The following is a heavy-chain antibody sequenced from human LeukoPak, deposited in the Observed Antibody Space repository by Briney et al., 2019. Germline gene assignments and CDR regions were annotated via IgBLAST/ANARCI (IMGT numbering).Heavy chain of an antibody. CDR3: ARASVRDIVLMVYEDPYCYYGMDV. CDR1: GGTFSSYA. CDR2: IIPIFGTA. J-gene: IGHJ6*02. V-gene: IGHV1-69*13. D-gene: IGHD2-8*01. Sequence: SVKVSCKASGGTFSSYAISWVRQAPGQGLEWMGGIIPIFGTANYAQRFQGRVTITADESTSTAYMELSSLRSEDTAVYYCARASVRDIVLMVYEDPYCYYGMDVWGQGTMVTVSS.